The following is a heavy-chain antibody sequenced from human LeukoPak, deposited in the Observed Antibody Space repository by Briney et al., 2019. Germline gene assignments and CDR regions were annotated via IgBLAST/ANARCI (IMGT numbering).Heavy chain of an antibody. CDR3: ARGEEYYDFWSGSNWFDP. CDR1: GYTFTSYG. V-gene: IGHV1-18*01. Sequence: ASVKASCKASGYTFTSYGISWVRQAPGQGLEWMGWISAYNGNTNYAQKFQGRVTMTRNTSISTAYMELSSLRSEDTAVYYCARGEEYYDFWSGSNWFDPWGQGTLVTVSS. D-gene: IGHD3-3*01. CDR2: ISAYNGNT. J-gene: IGHJ5*02.